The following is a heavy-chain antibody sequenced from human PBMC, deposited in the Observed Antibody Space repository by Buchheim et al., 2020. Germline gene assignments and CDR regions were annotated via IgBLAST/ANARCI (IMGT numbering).Heavy chain of an antibody. CDR1: DFGFRSHG. CDR2: IRFDGTNK. CDR3: AEELDLAESSTWYDSYYYAMDV. V-gene: IGHV3-30*02. Sequence: QVQLVESGGGVVQPGWSLRLPCAASDFGFRSHGMHWVRQAPGKGLDWVSFIRFDGTNKYYADSVKGRFTISRDNSKITLYFQMNSLRAEDTAVYYCAEELDLAESSTWYDSYYYAMDVWGQGTT. D-gene: IGHD6-13*01. J-gene: IGHJ6*02.